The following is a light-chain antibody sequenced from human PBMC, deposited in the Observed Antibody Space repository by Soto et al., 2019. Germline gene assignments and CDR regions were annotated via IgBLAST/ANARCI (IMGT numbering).Light chain of an antibody. CDR1: SSDIGGYKY. Sequence: QSVLTQPASMSGSPGQSITISCTGTSSDIGGYKYVSWYQQHPGKAPKLMIYEVTYRPSGVSDRFSGSKSGNTASLTVSGLQAEDEADYYCSSYTSSGTLYVFGTGTKVTVL. V-gene: IGLV2-14*01. CDR2: EVT. J-gene: IGLJ1*01. CDR3: SSYTSSGTLYV.